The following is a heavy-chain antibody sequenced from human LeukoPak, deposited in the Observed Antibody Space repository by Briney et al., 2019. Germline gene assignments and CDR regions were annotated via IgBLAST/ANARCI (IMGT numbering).Heavy chain of an antibody. Sequence: PGGSLRLSCAASGFTFSSYWMSWVRQAPGKGLEWVANIKQDGSEKYYVDSVKGRFTISRDNAKNSLYLRMNSLRAEDTAVYYCARSSSGWEGCFDYWGQGTLVTVSS. CDR1: GFTFSSYW. CDR3: ARSSSGWEGCFDY. D-gene: IGHD6-19*01. V-gene: IGHV3-7*01. J-gene: IGHJ4*02. CDR2: IKQDGSEK.